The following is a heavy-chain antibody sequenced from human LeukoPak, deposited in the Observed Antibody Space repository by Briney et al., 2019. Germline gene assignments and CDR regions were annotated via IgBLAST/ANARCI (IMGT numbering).Heavy chain of an antibody. CDR3: AKDLEEVVPAAIYSLDY. D-gene: IGHD2-2*02. Sequence: GGSLRLSCAGSGFNFRNYGMSWVRQAPGKGLKWVAAISDSGDITYYLDSVKGRFTISRDNSKSTLYLQMNSLEAEATAVYYCAKDLEEVVPAAIYSLDYWGQGTLVTVSS. J-gene: IGHJ4*02. CDR1: GFNFRNYG. V-gene: IGHV3-23*01. CDR2: ISDSGDIT.